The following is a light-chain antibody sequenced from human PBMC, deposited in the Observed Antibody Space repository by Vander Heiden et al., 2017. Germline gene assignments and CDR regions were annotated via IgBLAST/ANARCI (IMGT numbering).Light chain of an antibody. J-gene: IGKJ3*01. CDR2: GAS. Sequence: EIVLTQSPGTLSLSPGERATLSCRASQSVSSSYLAWYQQKPGQAPRLLIYGASSRATGIPDRFSGSGSGTDFTLTISRLELEDFAVYYCQQDGSSPLTFGHGTKVDIK. CDR1: QSVSSSY. V-gene: IGKV3-20*01. CDR3: QQDGSSPLT.